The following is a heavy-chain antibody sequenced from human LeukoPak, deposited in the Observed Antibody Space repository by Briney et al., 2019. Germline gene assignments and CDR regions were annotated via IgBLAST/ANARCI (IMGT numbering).Heavy chain of an antibody. CDR2: IYHSGST. J-gene: IGHJ3*02. V-gene: IGHV4-38-2*02. CDR1: GYSISSGYY. D-gene: IGHD3-10*01. CDR3: ARGGRYGSGSYSLMGAFDI. Sequence: SETLSLTCTVSGYSISSGYYWGWIRQPPGKGLEWIGSIYHSGSTYYNPSLKSRVTISVDTSKNQFSLKLSSVTAADTAVYYCARGGRYGSGSYSLMGAFDIWGQGTMVTVSS.